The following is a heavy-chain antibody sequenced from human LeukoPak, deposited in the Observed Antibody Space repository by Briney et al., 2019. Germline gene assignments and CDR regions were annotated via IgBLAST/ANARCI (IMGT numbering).Heavy chain of an antibody. Sequence: VASVKVSCKASGYTFTDYYIHWVRQAPGQGLEWMGWINPNSGATNYAQKFQGRVTMTRDTSISAAYMDLSRLRSDDTAVLYCAKAGAEQKAFMRYHAAYYFDYWGQGTLVTVSS. J-gene: IGHJ4*02. CDR1: GYTFTDYY. CDR3: AKAGAEQKAFMRYHAAYYFDY. CDR2: INPNSGAT. D-gene: IGHD2-8*01. V-gene: IGHV1-2*02.